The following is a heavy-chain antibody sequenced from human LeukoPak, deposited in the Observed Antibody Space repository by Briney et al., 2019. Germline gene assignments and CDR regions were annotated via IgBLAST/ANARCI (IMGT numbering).Heavy chain of an antibody. D-gene: IGHD1-26*01. Sequence: GGSLRLSCAASGFTFSSYGMHWVRQAPGKGLEWVAGIWFDGSNKYRADSVKGRFTISRDNSKNTLYLYMNSLRAEDTALYYCARDQASYAIYYFDYWGQGTLVTVSS. V-gene: IGHV3-33*01. J-gene: IGHJ4*02. CDR1: GFTFSSYG. CDR2: IWFDGSNK. CDR3: ARDQASYAIYYFDY.